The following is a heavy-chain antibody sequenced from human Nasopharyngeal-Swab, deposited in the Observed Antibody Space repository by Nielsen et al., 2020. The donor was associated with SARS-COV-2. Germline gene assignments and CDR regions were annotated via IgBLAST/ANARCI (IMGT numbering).Heavy chain of an antibody. Sequence: GESPKISCAASGFTFSTYGMHWVRQAPGKGLEWVAIIWYDGTDNYYADSVKGRFTISRDNSKNTLYLQMNSLRAEDTAVYYCARGEGVQASAYYDSSGYFPFDYWGQGTLVTVSS. V-gene: IGHV3-33*01. CDR1: GFTFSTYG. J-gene: IGHJ4*02. CDR2: IWYDGTDN. D-gene: IGHD3-22*01. CDR3: ARGEGVQASAYYDSSGYFPFDY.